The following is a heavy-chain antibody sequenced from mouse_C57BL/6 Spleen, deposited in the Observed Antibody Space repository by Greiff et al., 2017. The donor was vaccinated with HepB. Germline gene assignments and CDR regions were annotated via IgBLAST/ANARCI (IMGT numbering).Heavy chain of an antibody. J-gene: IGHJ3*01. D-gene: IGHD1-1*01. V-gene: IGHV1-15*01. CDR3: TRWGYYASREAWFAY. CDR1: GYTFTDYE. Sequence: QVQLQQSGAELVRPGASVTLSCKASGYTFTDYEMHWVKQTPVHGLEWIGAIDPETGGTAYNQKFKGKAILTADKSSSTAYMELRSLTSEDSAVYYCTRWGYYASREAWFAYWGQGTLVTVSA. CDR2: IDPETGGT.